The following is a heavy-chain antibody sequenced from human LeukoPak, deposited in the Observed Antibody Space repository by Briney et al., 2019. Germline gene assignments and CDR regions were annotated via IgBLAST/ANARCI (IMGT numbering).Heavy chain of an antibody. CDR3: ARGDWGTY. J-gene: IGHJ4*02. CDR1: GFTFSSYE. D-gene: IGHD3-16*01. CDR2: ISSGGNSI. V-gene: IGHV3-48*03. Sequence: HPGGSLRLSCAASGFTFSSYEMNWVRQAPGKGLEWVSYISSGGNSIDYADSVKGRFTISRDNAKNSLYLQMNSLRAEDTAVYYCARGDWGTYWGQGTLVTVSS.